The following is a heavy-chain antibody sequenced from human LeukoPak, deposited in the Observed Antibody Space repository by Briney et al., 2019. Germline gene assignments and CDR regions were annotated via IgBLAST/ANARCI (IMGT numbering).Heavy chain of an antibody. CDR2: FSGSGAST. J-gene: IGHJ6*02. V-gene: IGHV3-23*01. Sequence: PGGSLRLSCAASGFAFSTFAMSWVRQAPGTGLEWVSCFSGSGASTYYADSVKGRFTISRDNSKNTLCLQMNSLRAEDTAVYYCAKFSPTPLLNYYYYGMDVWGRGTTVTVSS. CDR1: GFAFSTFA. CDR3: AKFSPTPLLNYYYYGMDV.